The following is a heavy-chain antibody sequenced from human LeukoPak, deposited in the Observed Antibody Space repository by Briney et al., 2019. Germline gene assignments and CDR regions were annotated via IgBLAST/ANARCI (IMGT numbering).Heavy chain of an antibody. D-gene: IGHD6-25*01. Sequence: SETLSLTCTVSGGSISSSSYYWDWIRQPPGKGLEWIGNTYFCGNTYFNPSLKSRVTISVDASKNQFSLELNSVTAADTAVYYCAAAFDYWGQGTLVTVSS. CDR3: AAAFDY. V-gene: IGHV4-39*01. J-gene: IGHJ4*02. CDR2: TYFCGNT. CDR1: GGSISSSSYY.